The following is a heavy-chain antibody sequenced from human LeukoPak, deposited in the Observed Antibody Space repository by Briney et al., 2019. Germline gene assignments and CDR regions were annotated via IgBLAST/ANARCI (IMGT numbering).Heavy chain of an antibody. Sequence: GGTLRLSCAVSGFTFSDYYMSWIRQAPGKGLEWVSYISSSGSTIYYADSAKGRFTISRDNAKNSLYLQMNSLRAEDTAVYSCARDGRYYDILTGYSYGMDVWGQATTVTVPS. CDR3: ARDGRYYDILTGYSYGMDV. CDR1: GFTFSDYY. D-gene: IGHD3-9*01. J-gene: IGHJ6*02. V-gene: IGHV3-11*01. CDR2: ISSSGSTI.